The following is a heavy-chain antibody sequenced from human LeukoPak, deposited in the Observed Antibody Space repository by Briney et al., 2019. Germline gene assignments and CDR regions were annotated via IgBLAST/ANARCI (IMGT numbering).Heavy chain of an antibody. V-gene: IGHV3-23*01. Sequence: GGSLRLSCAASGFTFSSYAMSWVRQAPGKGLEWVSAISGSGGSTYYADSVKRRFTISRDNSKNTLYLQMNSLRAEDTPVYYCAKGTHYYYYYMDVWGKGTTDTVSS. CDR1: GFTFSSYA. J-gene: IGHJ6*03. CDR3: AKGTHYYYYYMDV. CDR2: ISGSGGST.